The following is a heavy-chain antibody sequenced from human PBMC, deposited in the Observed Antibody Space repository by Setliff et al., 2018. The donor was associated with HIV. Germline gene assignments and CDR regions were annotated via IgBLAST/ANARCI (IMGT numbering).Heavy chain of an antibody. CDR3: ARGTPDHEVWYFDL. J-gene: IGHJ2*01. CDR1: GESVSGYY. CDR2: IHHSGSA. V-gene: IGHV4-34*01. Sequence: PSETLSLTCTVYGESVSGYYWTWIRQPPGKGLEWIGEIHHSGSANRTPSLMGRVTMSVDTAKNQFSRKLSSVTAAETAIYYCARGTPDHEVWYFDLWGRGTLVTVSS.